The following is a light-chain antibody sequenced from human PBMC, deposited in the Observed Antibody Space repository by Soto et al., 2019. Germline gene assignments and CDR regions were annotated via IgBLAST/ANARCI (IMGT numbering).Light chain of an antibody. J-gene: IGKJ1*01. V-gene: IGKV1-5*01. CDR3: QQYHSYWT. CDR2: DAS. CDR1: QNIRSR. Sequence: DIQMTQSPYSLSAAVGDRVTITCRASQNIRSRLAWFQQKPGKAPKLLIYDASSLESGVPQRFSGSGSGTEFTLTISSLQTDDFSTYYCQQYHSYWTFGQGTKVDIK.